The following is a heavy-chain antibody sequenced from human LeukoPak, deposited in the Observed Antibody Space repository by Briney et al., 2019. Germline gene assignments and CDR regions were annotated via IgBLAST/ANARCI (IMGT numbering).Heavy chain of an antibody. V-gene: IGHV5-51*01. CDR1: GYSFTSYW. J-gene: IGHJ3*02. D-gene: IGHD3-3*01. Sequence: GESLKISCKGSGYSFTSYWIGWVRQMPGKGLEWMGIIYPGDSDTRYSPSFQGQVTISADKSISTAYLQWGSLKASDTAMYYCARRSPNYDFWSGYLPIAFDIWGQGKMVTVSS. CDR2: IYPGDSDT. CDR3: ARRSPNYDFWSGYLPIAFDI.